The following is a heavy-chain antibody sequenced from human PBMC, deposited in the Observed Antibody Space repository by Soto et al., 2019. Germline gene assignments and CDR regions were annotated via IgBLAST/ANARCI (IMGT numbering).Heavy chain of an antibody. Sequence: SETLSLTCTVSGGSISSYYCSWIRQPPGKGLKRIGNIYYSGNNNYNPSLKSQVTISVDTSKNQFSLKLSSVTAADTAVYYCAREYSSSSTDAFDIWGQGTMVTV. CDR1: GGSISSYY. CDR3: AREYSSSSTDAFDI. D-gene: IGHD6-6*01. V-gene: IGHV4-59*01. J-gene: IGHJ3*02. CDR2: IYYSGNN.